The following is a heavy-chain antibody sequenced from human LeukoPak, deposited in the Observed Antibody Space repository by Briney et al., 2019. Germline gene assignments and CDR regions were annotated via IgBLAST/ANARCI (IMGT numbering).Heavy chain of an antibody. CDR3: AAAHPYSGSYGY. J-gene: IGHJ4*02. Sequence: SVKVSCKASGFTFTSPAMQWVRQARGQRLEWIGWIVVGSGNTNYAQKFQERVTITRDMSTSTAYMELSSLRSEDTAVYYCAAAHPYSGSYGYWGQGTLVTVSS. D-gene: IGHD1-26*01. V-gene: IGHV1-58*02. CDR2: IVVGSGNT. CDR1: GFTFTSPA.